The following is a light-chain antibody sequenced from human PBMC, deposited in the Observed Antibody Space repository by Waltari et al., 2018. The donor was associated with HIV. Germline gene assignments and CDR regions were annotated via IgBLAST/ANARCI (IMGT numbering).Light chain of an antibody. CDR3: AAWDDSRNGVV. J-gene: IGLJ2*01. Sequence: QSVLTQPPSASGTPGQRVTISCSGSSSNIGSNTVNWYQTLPGTAPKPLMYSNNQRPSGGTDRCSGSKSGISASLAIGGRQSEDEAYYYCAAWDDSRNGVVFGGGTKLTVL. CDR1: SSNIGSNT. V-gene: IGLV1-44*01. CDR2: SNN.